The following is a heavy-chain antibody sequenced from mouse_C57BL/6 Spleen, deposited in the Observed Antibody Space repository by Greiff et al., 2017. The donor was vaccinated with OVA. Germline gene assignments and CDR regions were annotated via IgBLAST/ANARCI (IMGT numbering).Heavy chain of an antibody. CDR3: ARLPDYAMDY. D-gene: IGHD1-1*01. Sequence: QVQLQQPGAELVMPGASVKLSCKAPGYTFTSYWMHWVKQRPGQGLEWIGEIDPSDSYTNYNQKFKGKSTLTVDKSSSTAYMQLSSLTSEDSAVYYCARLPDYAMDYWGQGTSVTVSS. V-gene: IGHV1-69*01. J-gene: IGHJ4*01. CDR2: IDPSDSYT. CDR1: GYTFTSYW.